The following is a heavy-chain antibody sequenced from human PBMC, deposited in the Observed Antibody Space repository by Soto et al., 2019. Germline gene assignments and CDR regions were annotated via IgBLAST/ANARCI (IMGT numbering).Heavy chain of an antibody. CDR2: TGGSGVAT. CDR3: SNDSPFSGTGRLAFDY. D-gene: IGHD3-10*01. Sequence: EVQLLESGGALVQPGGSLRLSCAASGFTFSGYAMTWVRQAPGKGLEWVSSTGGSGVATYYADSVTGRFTISRDNSKNTLYMQMDSLRAEDTAVYYCSNDSPFSGTGRLAFDYGGQGPLVTVSS. J-gene: IGHJ4*02. V-gene: IGHV3-23*01. CDR1: GFTFSGYA.